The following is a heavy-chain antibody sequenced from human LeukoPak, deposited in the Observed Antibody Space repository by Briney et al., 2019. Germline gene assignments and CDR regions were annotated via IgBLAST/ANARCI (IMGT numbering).Heavy chain of an antibody. CDR3: ARPHGYSYGYADH. CDR2: IHTSGST. J-gene: IGHJ4*02. CDR1: SGSISSFY. Sequence: SETLSLTCTVSSGSISSFYWTWIWQPPGRGLEWIGRIHTSGSTNYNPSLKSRVTMSVDTSKDQFSLKMSSVTVADTAVYYCARPHGYSYGYADHWGQGTLVTVSS. D-gene: IGHD5-18*01. V-gene: IGHV4-4*07.